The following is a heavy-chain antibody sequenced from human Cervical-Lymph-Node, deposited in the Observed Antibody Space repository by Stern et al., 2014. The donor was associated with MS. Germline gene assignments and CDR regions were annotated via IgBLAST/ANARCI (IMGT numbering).Heavy chain of an antibody. J-gene: IGHJ1*01. V-gene: IGHV3-33*01. Sequence: VQLEESGGGVVQPGRSLRLSCAASGFKFSNYVMHWVRQAPGKGLEWVALIWYDGSNKYYTDSVQGRFTISRDNSKDTLYLQMNGLRPEDTALYYCARDASYQLLDHWGQGTLVTVSS. D-gene: IGHD2-2*01. CDR3: ARDASYQLLDH. CDR2: IWYDGSNK. CDR1: GFKFSNYV.